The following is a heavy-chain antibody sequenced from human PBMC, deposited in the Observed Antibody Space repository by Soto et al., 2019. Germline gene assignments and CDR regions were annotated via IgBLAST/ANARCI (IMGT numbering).Heavy chain of an antibody. J-gene: IGHJ5*02. V-gene: IGHV1-46*01. CDR2: INPSGGST. CDR3: ARDWGSGWPYGWFDP. Sequence: QVQLVQSGAEVKKPGASVKVSCKASGYTFTSYYMHWVRQAPGQGLEWMGIINPSGGSTSYAQKFQGRVAMTRDKATSTVYMELSSLRSEDTAVYYCARDWGSGWPYGWFDPWGQGTLVTVSS. CDR1: GYTFTSYY. D-gene: IGHD6-19*01.